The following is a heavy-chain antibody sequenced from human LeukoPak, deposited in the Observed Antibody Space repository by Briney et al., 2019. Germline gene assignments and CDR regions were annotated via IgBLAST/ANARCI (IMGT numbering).Heavy chain of an antibody. CDR3: AKTLAARARIDY. J-gene: IGHJ4*02. D-gene: IGHD6-6*01. Sequence: PSETLSLTCTVSGGSISSSSYYWGWIRQPPGKGLEWIGSIYYSGSTYYNPSLKSRVTISVDTSKNQFSLKLSSVTAADTAVYYCAKTLAARARIDYWGQGTLVTVSS. V-gene: IGHV4-39*01. CDR2: IYYSGST. CDR1: GGSISSSSYY.